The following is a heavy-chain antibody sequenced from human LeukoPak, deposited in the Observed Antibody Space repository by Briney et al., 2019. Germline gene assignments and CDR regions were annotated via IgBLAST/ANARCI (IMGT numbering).Heavy chain of an antibody. J-gene: IGHJ4*02. CDR2: INPSGGST. V-gene: IGHV1-46*01. CDR3: ARDLFVYYDSSGYYLSDY. CDR1: GYTFTSYY. Sequence: ASVKVSCKASGYTFTSYYMHWVRQAPGQGLEWMGIINPSGGSTNYAQKFQGRVTITRDTSTSTVYMEMSSLRSEDTAVYYCARDLFVYYDSSGYYLSDYWGQGTLVTVSS. D-gene: IGHD3-22*01.